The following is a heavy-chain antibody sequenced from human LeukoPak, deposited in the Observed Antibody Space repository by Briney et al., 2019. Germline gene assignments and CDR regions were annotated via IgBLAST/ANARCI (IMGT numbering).Heavy chain of an antibody. Sequence: GGSLRLSCAASGFTFSSYAMSWVRQAPGKGLEWVSAISGGGGSTYYADSVKGRFTISRDNSKNTLYLQMNSLRAEDTAVYYCAKDLVAYCGGDCYSGFDYWGQGTLVTVSS. CDR3: AKDLVAYCGGDCYSGFDY. CDR1: GFTFSSYA. CDR2: ISGGGGST. J-gene: IGHJ4*02. V-gene: IGHV3-23*01. D-gene: IGHD2-21*02.